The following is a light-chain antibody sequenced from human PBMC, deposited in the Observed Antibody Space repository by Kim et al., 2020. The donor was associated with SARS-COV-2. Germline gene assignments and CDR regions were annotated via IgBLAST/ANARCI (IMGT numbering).Light chain of an antibody. CDR2: RNN. CDR1: SDNVGYQG. V-gene: IGLV10-54*04. CDR3: SAWERRLDVWV. J-gene: IGLJ3*02. Sequence: QAGLTQPPSVSKGLRQTATLTCTGNSDNVGYQGAVWLQQHQGQPPKLLLYRNNNRPSGISERFSASRSGNTASLTITGLQPEDGADYYCSAWERRLDVWVLGGGTQLTVL.